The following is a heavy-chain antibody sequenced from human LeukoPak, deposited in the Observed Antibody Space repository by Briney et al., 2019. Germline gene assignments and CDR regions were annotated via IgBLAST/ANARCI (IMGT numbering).Heavy chain of an antibody. D-gene: IGHD1-26*01. CDR3: AREVVVVGATGGGFDY. CDR2: IWYDGSNK. Sequence: AGGSLRLSCAASGFTFSSFGMHWVRQAPGKGLEWVAVIWYDGSNKYYADSVKGRFTISRDNSKNTLYLQMNSLRAEDTAVYYCAREVVVVGATGGGFDYWGQGTLVTVSS. J-gene: IGHJ4*02. V-gene: IGHV3-33*01. CDR1: GFTFSSFG.